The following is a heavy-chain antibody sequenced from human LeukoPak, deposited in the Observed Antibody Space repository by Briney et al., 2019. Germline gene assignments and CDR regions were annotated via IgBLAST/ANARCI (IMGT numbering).Heavy chain of an antibody. D-gene: IGHD2-15*01. CDR1: GGSFSGYY. V-gene: IGHV4-34*01. J-gene: IGHJ3*02. CDR2: INHSGST. Sequence: SETLSLTCAVYGGSFSGYYWSWIRQPPGKGLEWIGEINHSGSTNYSPSLKSRVTISVDTSKNQFSLKLSSVTAADTAVYYCARDPGYCSGGSCCGHDAFDIWGQGTMVTVSS. CDR3: ARDPGYCSGGSCCGHDAFDI.